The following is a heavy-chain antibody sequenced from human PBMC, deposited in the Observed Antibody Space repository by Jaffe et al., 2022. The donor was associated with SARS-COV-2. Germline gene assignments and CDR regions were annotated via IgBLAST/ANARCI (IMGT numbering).Heavy chain of an antibody. J-gene: IGHJ6*02. CDR3: AREVYYYYGMDV. CDR2: ISYDGSNK. Sequence: QVQLVESGGGVVQPGRSLRLSCAASGFTFSSYAMHWVRQAPGKGLEWVAVISYDGSNKYYADSVKGRFTISRDNSKNTLYLQMNSLRAEDTAVYYCAREVYYYYGMDVWGQGTTVTVSS. V-gene: IGHV3-30-3*01. CDR1: GFTFSSYA.